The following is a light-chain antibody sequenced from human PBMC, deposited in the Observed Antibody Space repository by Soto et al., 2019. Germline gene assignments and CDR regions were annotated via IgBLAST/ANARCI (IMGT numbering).Light chain of an antibody. CDR1: SSDVGNYNL. J-gene: IGLJ1*01. CDR3: CSFAGSNTFV. CDR2: EGS. V-gene: IGLV2-23*03. Sequence: QSVLTQPASESGSPGQSITLSCAGTSSDVGNYNLVSWYQQHPGKAPKLMIYEGSKRPSGVSNRFSGSKSGNTASLTISGLQAEDEADYYCCSFAGSNTFVFGTGTKVTVL.